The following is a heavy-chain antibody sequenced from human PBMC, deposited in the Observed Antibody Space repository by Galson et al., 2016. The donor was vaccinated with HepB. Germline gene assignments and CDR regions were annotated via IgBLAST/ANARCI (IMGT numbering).Heavy chain of an antibody. D-gene: IGHD6-13*01. CDR3: ARVYWPIASPGTYGAFDI. V-gene: IGHV4-34*01. CDR2: IKHGRSA. CDR1: GGSFGDSY. Sequence: LSLTCAVYGGSFGDSYWSWIRQPPGKGLEWIGEIKHGRSANRNPSLKSRVIISLDTSQFPLKLTSVNAAATAVYYCARVYWPIASPGTYGAFDIWGRGTLVTVSS. J-gene: IGHJ3*02.